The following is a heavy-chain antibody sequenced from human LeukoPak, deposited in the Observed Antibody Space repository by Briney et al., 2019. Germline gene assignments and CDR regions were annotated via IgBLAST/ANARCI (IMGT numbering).Heavy chain of an antibody. CDR3: ARDDPADRIIGTAVY. CDR1: GGSISSGDYY. J-gene: IGHJ4*02. V-gene: IGHV4-30-4*01. D-gene: IGHD1-7*01. Sequence: SETLSLTCTVSGGSISSGDYYWSWIRQPPGKGLEWIGYIYYSGSTYYNPSLKSRVTISVDTSKNQFSLKLSSVTAADTAVYYCARDDPADRIIGTAVYWGQGTLVTVSS. CDR2: IYYSGST.